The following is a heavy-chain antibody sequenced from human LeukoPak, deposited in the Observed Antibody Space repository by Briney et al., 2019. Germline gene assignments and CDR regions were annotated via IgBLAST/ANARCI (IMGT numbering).Heavy chain of an antibody. V-gene: IGHV3-21*06. J-gene: IGHJ4*02. CDR1: GFTFSSYS. D-gene: IGHD1-26*01. CDR2: ISSSSSYI. Sequence: GGSLRLSCAASGFTFSSYSMNWVRQAPGKGLEWVSSISSSSSYIYYADSVKGRFTVSRDNAKNSLYLQMNSLRAEDTAVYYCARGSEWELLSCDYWGQGTLVTVSS. CDR3: ARGSEWELLSCDY.